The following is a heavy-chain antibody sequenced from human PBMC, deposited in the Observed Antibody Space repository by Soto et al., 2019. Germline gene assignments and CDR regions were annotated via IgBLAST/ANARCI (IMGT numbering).Heavy chain of an antibody. D-gene: IGHD2-2*01. V-gene: IGHV4-39*01. CDR1: GGSISSSSYY. CDR3: ARRVPAATFDY. CDR2: IYYSGST. Sequence: QLQLQESGPGLVKPSETLSLTCTVSGGSISSSSYYWGWIRQPPGKGLEWIGSIYYSGSTYYNPSLKSRVTISADTSKNQFSLKLSSVTAADTAVYYCARRVPAATFDYWGQGTLVTVSS. J-gene: IGHJ4*02.